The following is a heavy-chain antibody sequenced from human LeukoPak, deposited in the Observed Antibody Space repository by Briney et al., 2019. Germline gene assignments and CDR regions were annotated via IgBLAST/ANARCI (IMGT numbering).Heavy chain of an antibody. Sequence: GGSLRLSFAASGFTFSNAWMSWVRQAPGKGLEWVGRIKSKTDGGTTDYAAPVKGRFTISRDDSKNTLYLQMNSLKTEDTAVYFCARGPSGSYSPPDYWGQGTLVTVSS. CDR3: ARGPSGSYSPPDY. CDR1: GFTFSNAW. V-gene: IGHV3-15*01. CDR2: IKSKTDGGTT. D-gene: IGHD1-26*01. J-gene: IGHJ4*02.